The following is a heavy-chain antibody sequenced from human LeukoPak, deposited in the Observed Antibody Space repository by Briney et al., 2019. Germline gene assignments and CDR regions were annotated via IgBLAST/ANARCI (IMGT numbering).Heavy chain of an antibody. Sequence: GGSLRLSCAASGFTFSSYAMSWVRQTPGKGLEWVSVISGGGGSTDYADSVKGRFTVSRDNSKNTLYLQMDSLTVEDTAVYYCAKSYDISRFYPYWGQGTLVTVSS. J-gene: IGHJ4*02. V-gene: IGHV3-23*01. CDR3: AKSYDISRFYPY. D-gene: IGHD3-22*01. CDR1: GFTFSSYA. CDR2: ISGGGGST.